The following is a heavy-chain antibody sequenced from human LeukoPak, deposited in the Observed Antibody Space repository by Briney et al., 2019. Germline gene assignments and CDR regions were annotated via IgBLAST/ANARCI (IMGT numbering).Heavy chain of an antibody. V-gene: IGHV3-48*03. J-gene: IGHJ4*02. CDR3: ARDGLYYDILTGYYLGSPGNGLGY. CDR2: ISSSGSTI. D-gene: IGHD3-9*01. Sequence: GGSLRLSCAASGFTFSSYEMNWVRQAPGKGLEWVSYISSSGSTIYYADSVKGRFTISRDNAKNSLYPQMNSLRAEDTAVYYCARDGLYYDILTGYYLGSPGNGLGYWGQGTLVTVSS. CDR1: GFTFSSYE.